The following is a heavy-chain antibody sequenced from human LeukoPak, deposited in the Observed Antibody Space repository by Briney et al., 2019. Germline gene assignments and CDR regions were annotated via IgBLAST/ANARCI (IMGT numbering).Heavy chain of an antibody. D-gene: IGHD3-22*01. V-gene: IGHV3-23*01. J-gene: IGHJ4*02. CDR1: GFTFSSYA. CDR2: ISRSGVST. Sequence: QTGGSLRLSCAASGFTFSSYAMSWVRQAPGKGLEWVSAISRSGVSTYYADSVKGRFTISRDSSKNTLCLQMNSLRADDTAVYYCAKDPIRDHYDSIPSYYFDYWGQGTLVTVSS. CDR3: AKDPIRDHYDSIPSYYFDY.